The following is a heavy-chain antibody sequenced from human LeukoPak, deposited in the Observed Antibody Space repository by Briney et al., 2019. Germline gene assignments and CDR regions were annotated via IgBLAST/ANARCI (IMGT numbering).Heavy chain of an antibody. V-gene: IGHV4-34*01. CDR3: ARGHSSGYYLDY. CDR1: GGSFSGYY. D-gene: IGHD3-22*01. CDR2: INHSGST. Sequence: SETLSLTCAVYGGSFSGYYWSWIRQPPGKGLEWIGEINHSGSTNYNPSLKSRVTISVDTSKSQFSLKLSSVTAADTAVYYCARGHSSGYYLDYWGQGTLVTVSS. J-gene: IGHJ4*02.